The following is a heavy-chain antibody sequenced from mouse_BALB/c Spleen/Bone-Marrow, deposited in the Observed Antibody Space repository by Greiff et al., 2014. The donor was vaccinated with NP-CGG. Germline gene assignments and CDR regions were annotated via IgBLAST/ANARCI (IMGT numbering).Heavy chain of an antibody. CDR1: GYEFSSYW. CDR3: AKWDYGNRGEFYFDY. D-gene: IGHD1-1*01. Sequence: QVQLQQSGAELVRPGASVKISCKASGYEFSSYWMDWVKQRPGQGLEWIGQIWPGDGDTNYNGKSKGKATLTADKSSSTTYMQLSSLTSDESAVYFGAKWDYGNRGEFYFDYWGQGTTLTVSS. CDR2: IWPGDGDT. V-gene: IGHV1-80*01. J-gene: IGHJ2*01.